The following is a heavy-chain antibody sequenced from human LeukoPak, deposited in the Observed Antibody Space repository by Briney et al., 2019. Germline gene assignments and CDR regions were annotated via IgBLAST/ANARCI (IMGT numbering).Heavy chain of an antibody. Sequence: GGSLRLSCAASGFTFSSYPMSWVRQAPGKGLEWVSAISGSGGSTYYADSVKGRFTISRDNSKNTLYLQMNSLRAEDTAVYYCAKDLYYYDSSGYNSDAFDIWGQGTMVTVSS. CDR2: ISGSGGST. V-gene: IGHV3-23*01. CDR3: AKDLYYYDSSGYNSDAFDI. J-gene: IGHJ3*02. CDR1: GFTFSSYP. D-gene: IGHD3-22*01.